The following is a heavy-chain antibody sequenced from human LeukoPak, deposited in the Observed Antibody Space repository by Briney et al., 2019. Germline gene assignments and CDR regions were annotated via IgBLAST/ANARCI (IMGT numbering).Heavy chain of an antibody. CDR1: GFTFSNYG. J-gene: IGHJ4*02. Sequence: PGGSLRLSCAASGFTFSNYGMNWVRQAPGKGLEWVTFISYDGGNKDYADSVKGRFTISRDNSKNTLYLQMNSLRPEDTAVYYCAKDSLSYSSGWYNLGYFDYWGQGSLVTVSS. D-gene: IGHD6-19*01. CDR2: ISYDGGNK. V-gene: IGHV3-30*18. CDR3: AKDSLSYSSGWYNLGYFDY.